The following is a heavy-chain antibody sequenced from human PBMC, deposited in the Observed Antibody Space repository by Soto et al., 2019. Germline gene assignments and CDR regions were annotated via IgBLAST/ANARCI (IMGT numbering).Heavy chain of an antibody. CDR1: GFTFSSYG. CDR2: IWYDGSNK. Sequence: QVQLVESGGGVVQPGRSLRLSCAASGFTFSSYGMHWVRQAPGKGLEWVAVIWYDGSNKYYADSVKGRFTISRDNSKNTLYLQMNCLRAEDTAVYDCAIDRGQWLVGHNDYWGQGTLVTISS. V-gene: IGHV3-33*01. J-gene: IGHJ4*02. CDR3: AIDRGQWLVGHNDY. D-gene: IGHD6-19*01.